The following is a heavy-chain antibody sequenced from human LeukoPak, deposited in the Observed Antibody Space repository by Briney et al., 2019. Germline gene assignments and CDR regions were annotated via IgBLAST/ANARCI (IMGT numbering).Heavy chain of an antibody. CDR3: ASDTVVADGFFHS. Sequence: SETLSLTCTVSGGSISSSSYYWGWIRQPPGKGLEWIGSIYHSGSTYYNPSLTSRITMSIDTSKNQFSLKLSSVTAADTAVYFCASDTVVADGFFHSWGQGTLVTVSA. D-gene: IGHD6-19*01. CDR1: GGSISSSSYY. J-gene: IGHJ5*02. CDR2: IYHSGST. V-gene: IGHV4-39*07.